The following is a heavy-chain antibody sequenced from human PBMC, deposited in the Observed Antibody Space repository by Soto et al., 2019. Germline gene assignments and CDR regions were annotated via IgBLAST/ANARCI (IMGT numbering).Heavy chain of an antibody. CDR2: SYSTGGT. Sequence: GGSLRLSCAASGFTLGKYTMGWVRQAPGKGLEWVAESYSTGGTEYADSVKGRFSISRDNSKNMLFLQMNSLRVEDTALYYCAIDREPDGSCTFDSWGQGTLVTGSS. V-gene: IGHV3-23*01. CDR1: GFTLGKYT. CDR3: AIDREPDGSCTFDS. J-gene: IGHJ4*02. D-gene: IGHD2-2*01.